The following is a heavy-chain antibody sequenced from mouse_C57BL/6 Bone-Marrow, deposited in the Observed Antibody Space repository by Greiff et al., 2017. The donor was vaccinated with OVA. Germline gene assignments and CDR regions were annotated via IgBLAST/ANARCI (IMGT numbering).Heavy chain of an antibody. CDR2: IRSKSNNYAT. CDR3: VRQRYYGSSYFDY. Sequence: EVQLVESGGGLVQPKGSLKLSCAASGFSFNTYAMNWVRQAPGKGLEWVARIRSKSNNYATYYADSVKDRFTISRDDSESMLYLQMNNLKTEDTAMYCSVRQRYYGSSYFDYWGQGTTLTVSS. CDR1: GFSFNTYA. D-gene: IGHD1-1*01. V-gene: IGHV10-1*01. J-gene: IGHJ2*01.